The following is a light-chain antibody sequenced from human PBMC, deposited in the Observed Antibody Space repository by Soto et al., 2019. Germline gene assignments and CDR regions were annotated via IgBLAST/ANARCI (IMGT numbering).Light chain of an antibody. CDR1: SSNIGSNT. V-gene: IGLV1-44*01. CDR3: AAWDYSLNGRVV. J-gene: IGLJ2*01. CDR2: SNN. Sequence: QSVLTQPPSASGTPGQRVTISCSGSSSNIGSNTVNWYQQLPGTAPKLLIYSNNQRPPGVPDRFSGSKSGTSASLAISGRQSEDEADYYCAAWDYSLNGRVVFGGGTKVTVL.